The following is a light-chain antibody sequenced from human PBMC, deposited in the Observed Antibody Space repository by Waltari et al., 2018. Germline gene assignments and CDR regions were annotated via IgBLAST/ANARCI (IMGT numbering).Light chain of an antibody. Sequence: QVVVTQEPSLTVSPGGTVTLTCGSSTGAVTSGQFPYWFLQKPGQAPRTLVYDTSNKHSWTPARFSGSLLGGKAALTLPGAQPEDEAEYYCSVSYSGHVIFGGGTKLTVL. J-gene: IGLJ2*01. CDR2: DTS. V-gene: IGLV7-46*01. CDR1: TGAVTSGQF. CDR3: SVSYSGHVI.